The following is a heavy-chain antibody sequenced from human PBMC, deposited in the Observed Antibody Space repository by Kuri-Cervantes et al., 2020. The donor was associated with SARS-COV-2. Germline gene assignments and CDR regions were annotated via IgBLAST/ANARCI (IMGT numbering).Heavy chain of an antibody. D-gene: IGHD6-13*01. V-gene: IGHV5-51*01. CDR2: IYPGDSDT. J-gene: IGHJ4*02. Sequence: GGSLRLSCKGSGYSFTSYWIGWVRQMPGKGLEWIGIIYPGDSDTRYSPSFQGQVTISADKSISTAYLQWSSLKASDTAMYYCARHASSSWNYWGQGTLVTVSS. CDR1: GYSFTSYW. CDR3: ARHASSSWNY.